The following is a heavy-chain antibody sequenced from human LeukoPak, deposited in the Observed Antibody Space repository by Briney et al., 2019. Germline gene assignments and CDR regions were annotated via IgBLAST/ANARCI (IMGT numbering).Heavy chain of an antibody. J-gene: IGHJ6*03. D-gene: IGHD2-21*02. CDR3: ARGPGVTYYYYYYMDV. CDR2: ISSNGGST. CDR1: GFTFNSYA. V-gene: IGHV3-64*01. Sequence: PGGSLRLSCAASGFTFNSYAMHWVRQAPGKGLEYVSAISSNGGSTYYANSVKGRFTIPRDNSKNTLYLQMGSLRAEDMAVYYCARGPGVTYYYYYYMDVWGKGTTVTVSS.